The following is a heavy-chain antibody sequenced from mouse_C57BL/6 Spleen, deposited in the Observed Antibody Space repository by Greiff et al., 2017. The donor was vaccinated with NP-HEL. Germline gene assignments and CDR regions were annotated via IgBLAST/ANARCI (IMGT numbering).Heavy chain of an antibody. CDR1: GFSLTSYG. CDR2: IWSGGST. J-gene: IGHJ1*03. Sequence: QVQLKESGPGLVQPSQSLSITCTVSGFSLTSYGVHWVRQSPGKGLEWLGVIWSGGSTDYNAAFISSLSISKDNSKSQVFFKMNSLQADDTAIYYCARKNGYDYDFYWYFDVWGTGTTVTVSS. D-gene: IGHD2-4*01. V-gene: IGHV2-2*01. CDR3: ARKNGYDYDFYWYFDV.